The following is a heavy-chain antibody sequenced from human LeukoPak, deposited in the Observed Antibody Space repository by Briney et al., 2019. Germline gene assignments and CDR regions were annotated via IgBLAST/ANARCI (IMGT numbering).Heavy chain of an antibody. V-gene: IGHV1-18*01. D-gene: IGHD6-19*01. CDR2: ISAYNGNT. CDR3: ASQAVATNVWFDP. CDR1: GYTFTSYG. Sequence: ASVKVSCKASGYTFTSYGISWVRRAPGQGLEWMGWISAYNGNTNYAQKLQGRVTMTTDTSTSTAYMELRSLRSDDTAVYYCASQAVATNVWFDPWGQGTLVTVSS. J-gene: IGHJ5*02.